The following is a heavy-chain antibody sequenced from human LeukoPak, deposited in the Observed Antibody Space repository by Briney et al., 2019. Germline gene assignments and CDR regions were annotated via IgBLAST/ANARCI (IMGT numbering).Heavy chain of an antibody. D-gene: IGHD6-19*01. V-gene: IGHV4-39*01. CDR2: IYYSGTT. CDR1: GGSIIISTYY. Sequence: PSETLSLTXTVSGGSIIISTYYWGGIRQPPGKGLAWIGSIYYSGTTSYNPSLKSRVTISVDTSKNQFSLKLTSVTAADTAVYNCARQYNSGSFDPWGQGTLVTVSS. CDR3: ARQYNSGSFDP. J-gene: IGHJ5*02.